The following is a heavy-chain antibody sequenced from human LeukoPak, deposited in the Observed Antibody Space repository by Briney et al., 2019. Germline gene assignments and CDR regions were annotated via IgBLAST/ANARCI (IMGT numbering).Heavy chain of an antibody. CDR2: IYHSGST. CDR1: GGSISSGSYY. D-gene: IGHD5-24*01. CDR3: ARHKKIATFDY. Sequence: SETLSLTCTVSGGSISSGSYYWGWIRQPPGRGLEWIGTIYHSGSTYYNPSLKSRVTISVDTSKNQFSLKLSSVTAADTAVYYCARHKKIATFDYWGQGTLVTVSS. J-gene: IGHJ4*02. V-gene: IGHV4-39*01.